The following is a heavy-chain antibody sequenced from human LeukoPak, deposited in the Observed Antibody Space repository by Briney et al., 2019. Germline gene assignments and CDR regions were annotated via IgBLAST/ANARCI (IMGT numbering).Heavy chain of an antibody. CDR3: ARSAYYYDSSGYSLKY. V-gene: IGHV3-11*01. CDR2: ISSSGSTI. CDR1: GFTFSDYY. J-gene: IGHJ4*02. Sequence: PGGSLRLSCAASGFTFSDYYMSWIRQAPGKGLEWVSYISSSGSTIYYADSVKGRFTISRDNAKNSPYLQMNSLPADSTVEYCGARSAYYYDSSGYSLKYWGQGTLVTVSS. D-gene: IGHD3-22*01.